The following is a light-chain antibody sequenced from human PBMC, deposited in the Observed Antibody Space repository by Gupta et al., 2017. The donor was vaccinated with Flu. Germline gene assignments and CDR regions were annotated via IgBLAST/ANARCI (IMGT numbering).Light chain of an antibody. Sequence: QSALAQPASVSGSPGQSITISCTGTSSDVGGHNYVSWYQQHPDKAPKLMIYEVNNRASGVSNRVSGSKSGTTASLTISGLQADDEAYYYCSSFTNTYTWVFGEGTRLTVL. CDR2: EVN. V-gene: IGLV2-14*01. CDR1: SSDVGGHNY. J-gene: IGLJ3*02. CDR3: SSFTNTYTWV.